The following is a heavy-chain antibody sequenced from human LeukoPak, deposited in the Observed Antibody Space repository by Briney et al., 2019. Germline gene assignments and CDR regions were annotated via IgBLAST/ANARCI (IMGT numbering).Heavy chain of an antibody. CDR1: GFTFSDYY. V-gene: IGHV3-11*01. D-gene: IGHD3-16*01. CDR2: ISSSGSTI. CDR3: ARDLAASYYMDV. Sequence: GGSLRLSCAASGFTFSDYYMSWLRQAPGKGLEWVSYISSSGSTIYYADSVKGRFTISRDNAKNSLYLQMNSLRAEDTAVYYCARDLAASYYMDVWGKGTTVTVFS. J-gene: IGHJ6*03.